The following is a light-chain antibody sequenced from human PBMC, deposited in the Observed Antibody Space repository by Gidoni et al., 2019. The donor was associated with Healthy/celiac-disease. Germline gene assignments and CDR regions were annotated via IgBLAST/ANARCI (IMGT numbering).Light chain of an antibody. J-gene: IGKJ1*01. V-gene: IGKV1-6*01. CDR1: QGIRND. Sequence: AIQITQSPASLSASVGDRVTITCRASQGIRNDLGWYQQKPGKAPKLLIYAASSLQSGVPARFSGSGSGTDFTLTISSLQPEDFATYYCLQDYNYPRTFGQGTKVEIK. CDR2: AAS. CDR3: LQDYNYPRT.